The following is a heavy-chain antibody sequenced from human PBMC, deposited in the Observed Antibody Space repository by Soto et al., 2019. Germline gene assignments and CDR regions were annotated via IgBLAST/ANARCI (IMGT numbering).Heavy chain of an antibody. J-gene: IGHJ4*02. CDR3: ARGSEYSGYGNFDY. CDR2: IYHSGST. D-gene: IGHD5-12*01. Sequence: PSETLSLTCAVSSGSICSSNWWSWGRQPPGKGLEWIGEIYHSGSTNYNPSLKSRVTISVDKSKNQFSLKLSSVTAADTAVYYCARGSEYSGYGNFDYWGQGTLVTVSS. CDR1: SGSICSSNW. V-gene: IGHV4-4*02.